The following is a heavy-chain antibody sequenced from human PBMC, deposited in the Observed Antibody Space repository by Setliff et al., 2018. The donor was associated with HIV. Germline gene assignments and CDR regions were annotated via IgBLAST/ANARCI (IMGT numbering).Heavy chain of an antibody. CDR1: GFTFSNAW. CDR2: IKSKTDCGTR. Sequence: GGSLRLSCAASGFTFSNAWMSWVRQAPGKGLEWVGRIKSKTDCGTRDHAAPVKGRFTISRDDSKNTLYLQMNSLKTEDTAVYYCTTTLGCGGDCYLNYWGQGALVTVSS. J-gene: IGHJ4*02. CDR3: TTTLGCGGDCYLNY. D-gene: IGHD2-21*01. V-gene: IGHV3-15*01.